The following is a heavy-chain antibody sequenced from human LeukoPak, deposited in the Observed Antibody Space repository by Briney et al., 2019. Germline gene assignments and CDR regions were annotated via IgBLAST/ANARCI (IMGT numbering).Heavy chain of an antibody. D-gene: IGHD3-3*01. J-gene: IGHJ6*03. CDR3: AKSIEGVVRGTYYYYSYMDV. V-gene: IGHV3-33*06. CDR1: GFTFSSYG. CDR2: ISYDGSET. Sequence: GGSLRLSCAASGFTFSSYGMHWVRQAPGKGLEWVSIISYDGSETYYADSVKGRFTTSRDNSKKTLYLQMNSLGAEDTAVYYCAKSIEGVVRGTYYYYSYMDVWGKGTTVTVSS.